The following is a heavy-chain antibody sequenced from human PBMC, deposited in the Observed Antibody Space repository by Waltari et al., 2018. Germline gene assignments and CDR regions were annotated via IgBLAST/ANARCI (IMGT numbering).Heavy chain of an antibody. J-gene: IGHJ4*02. CDR2: IFSGGNT. CDR3: ASSPKEGY. V-gene: IGHV3-53*01. Sequence: EVQLVESGGGLIQPGGSLRVSCAASGFTVNNNDMIWVRQAPGKGLEWVSLIFSGGNTFYADSVRGRFTISRDSSKNTLYLQMNSLRTEDTAVYYCASSPKEGYWGQGTLVTVSS. CDR1: GFTVNNND.